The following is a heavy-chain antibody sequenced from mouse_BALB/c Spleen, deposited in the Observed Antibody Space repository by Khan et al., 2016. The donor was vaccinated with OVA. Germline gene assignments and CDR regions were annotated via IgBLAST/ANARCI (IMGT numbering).Heavy chain of an antibody. D-gene: IGHD2-12*01. J-gene: IGHJ3*01. CDR1: GDSITSGY. V-gene: IGHV3-8*02. CDR3: ARSTYRYAFVY. Sequence: EVKLEESGPSLVKPSQTLSLTCSVTGDSITSGYWNWIRKFPGNKLEYMGYIIYTGYTYYNPSLQSRISLTRHTSKNQYYLQLNSVTDEDTATYYCARSTYRYAFVYWGQGTLVTVSA. CDR2: IIYTGYT.